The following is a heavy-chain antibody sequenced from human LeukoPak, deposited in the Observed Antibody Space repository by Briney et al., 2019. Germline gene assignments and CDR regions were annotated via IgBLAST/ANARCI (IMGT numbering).Heavy chain of an antibody. CDR3: ARGHYYFDY. V-gene: IGHV3-7*04. Sequence: GGSLRLSCAASGFTFSTYWMSWVRQAPGKGLEWVANIKQDGSEKYYVDSVKGRFTISRDNAKNSVYLQMNSLRGEDTAVYYCARGHYYFDYWGQGALVTVSS. CDR2: IKQDGSEK. CDR1: GFTFSTYW. J-gene: IGHJ4*02.